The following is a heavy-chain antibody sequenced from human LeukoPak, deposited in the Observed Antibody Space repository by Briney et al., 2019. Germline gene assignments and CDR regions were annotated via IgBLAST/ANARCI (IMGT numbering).Heavy chain of an antibody. D-gene: IGHD6-13*01. J-gene: IGHJ4*02. CDR2: INPNSGGT. Sequence: ASVKVSCKASGYTFTGYYMHWVRQAPGQGLEWMGWINPNSGGTNYAQKFQGRVTMTRDTSISTAYMELSRLRSDDTAVYYCARDPWFRIAAAGTGGDYWGQGTLVTVSS. CDR3: ARDPWFRIAAAGTGGDY. V-gene: IGHV1-2*02. CDR1: GYTFTGYY.